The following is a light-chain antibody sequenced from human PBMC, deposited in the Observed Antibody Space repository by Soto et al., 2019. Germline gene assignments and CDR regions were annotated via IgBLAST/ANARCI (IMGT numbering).Light chain of an antibody. CDR1: QGLTSW. Sequence: DIQMTQSPSSVSASVGDRVTITCRASQGLTSWLAWYQQKPGKAPRLLIFEASNLQSGVPSRFSGSGSGADFTLTISNLQPEDFATYYCQQSYSTLTWTFGQGTKVDIK. V-gene: IGKV1-12*01. CDR3: QQSYSTLTWT. J-gene: IGKJ1*01. CDR2: EAS.